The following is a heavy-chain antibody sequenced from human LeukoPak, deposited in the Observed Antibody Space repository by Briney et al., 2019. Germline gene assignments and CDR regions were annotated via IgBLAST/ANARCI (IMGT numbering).Heavy chain of an antibody. V-gene: IGHV4-39*07. CDR2: IYYSGTT. CDR3: ARDVYDYDSSGYHLFDY. D-gene: IGHD3-22*01. Sequence: PAETLSLTCTVSGGSISSRTYYWGWIRQPPGKGLEWIGTIYYSGTTYYNPSLKSRVTISLDTSKNQFSLKLSSVTAADTAVYYCARDVYDYDSSGYHLFDYWGQGTLVTVSS. CDR1: GGSISSRTYY. J-gene: IGHJ4*02.